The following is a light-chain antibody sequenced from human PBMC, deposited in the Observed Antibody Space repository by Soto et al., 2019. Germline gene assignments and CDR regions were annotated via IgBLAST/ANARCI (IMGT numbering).Light chain of an antibody. J-gene: IGKJ4*01. V-gene: IGKV3-20*01. CDR1: QSVSADC. Sequence: EIVLTQSPGFLSLSPGESATLSCRASQSVSADCLAWYQQKPGQAPRHLIYIASTRATGIPDRFSGSGSGTDFTLTISRLEPEDFAVYYCHQYGSSPTFGGGTKVEIK. CDR2: IAS. CDR3: HQYGSSPT.